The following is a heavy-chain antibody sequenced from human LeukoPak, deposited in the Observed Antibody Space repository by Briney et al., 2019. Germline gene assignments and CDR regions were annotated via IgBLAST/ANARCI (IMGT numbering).Heavy chain of an antibody. CDR1: GGSISSYY. Sequence: PSETLSLTCTVSGGSISSYYWSWIRQPPGKGLEWIGHIYYSGRTNFNPSLKSRVTVSVDTSKNQFSLKLSSVTAADTAVCYCATTGELLGVQYFDYWGQGALVTVSS. CDR3: ATTGELLGVQYFDY. D-gene: IGHD1-26*01. CDR2: IYYSGRT. J-gene: IGHJ4*02. V-gene: IGHV4-59*01.